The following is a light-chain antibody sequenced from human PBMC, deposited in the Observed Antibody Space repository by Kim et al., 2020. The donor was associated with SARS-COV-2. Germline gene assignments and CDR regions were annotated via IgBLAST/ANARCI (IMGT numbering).Light chain of an antibody. CDR1: QSVSSN. Sequence: SPGERATLSCRASQSVSSNLAWYQQKPGQAPRLLIYGASTRATGIPARFSGSGSGTEFTHTISSLQSEDFAVYYCQQYNNWPPTYTFGQGTKLEI. J-gene: IGKJ2*01. CDR3: QQYNNWPPTYT. V-gene: IGKV3-15*01. CDR2: GAS.